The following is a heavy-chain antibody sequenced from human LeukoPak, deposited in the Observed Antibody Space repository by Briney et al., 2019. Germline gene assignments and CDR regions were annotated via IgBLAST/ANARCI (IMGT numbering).Heavy chain of an antibody. J-gene: IGHJ4*02. V-gene: IGHV1-46*01. Sequence: GASVKVSCKASGYTFTSYYMHWVRQAPGQGLEWMGIINPSGGSTSYAQKFQGRVTMTRDTSTSTVYMELSSLRSEDTAVYYCARDSVGYYDSSGYYLAYWGQGTLVTVSS. CDR1: GYTFTSYY. CDR3: ARDSVGYYDSSGYYLAY. CDR2: INPSGGST. D-gene: IGHD3-22*01.